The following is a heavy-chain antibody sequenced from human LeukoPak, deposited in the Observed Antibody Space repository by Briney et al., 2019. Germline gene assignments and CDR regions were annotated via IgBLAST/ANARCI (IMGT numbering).Heavy chain of an antibody. V-gene: IGHV3-43*02. D-gene: IGHD4-17*01. Sequence: PGGSLRLSXAASGFTFDDYAMHWVRQAPGKGLEWISLISGDGGSTYYADSVKGRFTISRDNSKNSLYLQMNSLRTEDTALYYCAKDYGDYRNYYYYYMDVWGKGTTVTVSS. CDR1: GFTFDDYA. CDR3: AKDYGDYRNYYYYYMDV. CDR2: ISGDGGST. J-gene: IGHJ6*03.